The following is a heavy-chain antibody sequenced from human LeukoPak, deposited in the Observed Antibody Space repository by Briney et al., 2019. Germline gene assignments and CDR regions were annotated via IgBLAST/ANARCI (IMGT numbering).Heavy chain of an antibody. J-gene: IGHJ6*03. CDR1: GYTFTSYA. D-gene: IGHD2-8*01. Sequence: ASVKVSCKASGYTFTSYAMNWVRQAPGQGLELMGWINTNTGNPTYAQGFTGRFVFSLDTSVSTAYLQISSLKAEDTAVYYCARPYCTNGVCFHYYYYYMDVWGKGTTVTVSS. CDR2: INTNTGNP. V-gene: IGHV7-4-1*02. CDR3: ARPYCTNGVCFHYYYYYMDV.